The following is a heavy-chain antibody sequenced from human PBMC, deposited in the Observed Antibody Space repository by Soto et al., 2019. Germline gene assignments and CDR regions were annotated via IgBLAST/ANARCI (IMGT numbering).Heavy chain of an antibody. Sequence: PSQTLSLTCAISGDSVSSNSAAWNWIRQSPSRGLEWLGRTYYRSKWYNDYAVSVKSRITINPDTSKNQFSLQLNSVTPEDTAVYYCARRLLYRTGRYCCYVMGIWGKGTMVTVSS. J-gene: IGHJ6*04. D-gene: IGHD3-16*02. V-gene: IGHV6-1*01. CDR1: GDSVSSNSAA. CDR3: ARRLLYRTGRYCCYVMGI. CDR2: TYYRSKWYN.